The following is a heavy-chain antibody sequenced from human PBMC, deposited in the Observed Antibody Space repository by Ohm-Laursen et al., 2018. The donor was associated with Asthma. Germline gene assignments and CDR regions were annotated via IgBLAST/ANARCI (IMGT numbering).Heavy chain of an antibody. CDR3: AKDQGITGTTFDY. D-gene: IGHD1-7*01. CDR2: ISGSGGST. CDR1: GFTFSIYA. J-gene: IGHJ4*02. Sequence: SLRLSCTASGFTFSIYAMSWVRQAPGKGLEWVSAISGSGGSTYYADSVKGRFTISRDNSKNTLYLQMNSLRAEDTAVYYCAKDQGITGTTFDYWGQGTLVTVSS. V-gene: IGHV3-23*01.